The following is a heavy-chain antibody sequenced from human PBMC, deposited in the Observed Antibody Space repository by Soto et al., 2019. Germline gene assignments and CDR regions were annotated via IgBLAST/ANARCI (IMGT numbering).Heavy chain of an antibody. V-gene: IGHV3-23*01. CDR1: RFTFSTYA. D-gene: IGHD3-22*01. Sequence: DVHLLESGGGLVQPGGSLRLSCAASRFTFSTYAMSWVCQAPGKGLEWVSTLSGSGGSTHYADSVKGRFTISRDNSKNSLYLQMNSLRAEDTAVYYCYYYDSSGYGYNWFDPWGQGTLVTVSS. J-gene: IGHJ5*02. CDR2: LSGSGGST. CDR3: YYYDSSGYGYNWFDP.